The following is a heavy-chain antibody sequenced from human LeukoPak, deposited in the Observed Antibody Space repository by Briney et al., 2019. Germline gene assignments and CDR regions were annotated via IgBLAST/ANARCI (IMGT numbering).Heavy chain of an antibody. D-gene: IGHD6-19*01. V-gene: IGHV3-21*01. Sequence: GGSLRLSCTASGFTFSIYTMTWVRQAPGKGLEWVSSIISSSTYIYYPDSVKGRFTISRNHAKNSLYLQMNSPRAEDTAVYYCARDPSYGSGSYWGQGTLVTVSS. CDR3: ARDPSYGSGSY. J-gene: IGHJ4*02. CDR1: GFTFSIYT. CDR2: IISSSTYI.